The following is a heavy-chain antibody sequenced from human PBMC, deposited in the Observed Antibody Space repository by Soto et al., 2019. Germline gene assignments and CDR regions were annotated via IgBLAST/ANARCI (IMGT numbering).Heavy chain of an antibody. D-gene: IGHD3-22*01. V-gene: IGHV3-23*01. CDR2: ITGSGDYT. Sequence: GGSLKLGCAASGVTVCNYAVVVVRQAPGKGLGWVSSITGSGDYTYYADSVKGRFTISRDNSKNTLYLQMNSLRAEDMAVYYCAKARYYDSTGYLYYFDYWGQGTLVTVPS. CDR3: AKARYYDSTGYLYYFDY. CDR1: GVTVCNYA. J-gene: IGHJ4*02.